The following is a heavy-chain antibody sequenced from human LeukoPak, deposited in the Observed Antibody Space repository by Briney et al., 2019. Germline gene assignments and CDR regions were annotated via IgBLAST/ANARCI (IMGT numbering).Heavy chain of an antibody. Sequence: SETLSLTCTVSGGSINNGSYYWSWIRQPAGKGLEWIGRIYTSGSTNYNPSLKSRVTMSVDTSKNQFSLKLSSVTAADTAVYYCARERGILTGYTDYWGQGTLVTVSS. CDR2: IYTSGST. CDR3: ARERGILTGYTDY. J-gene: IGHJ4*02. CDR1: GGSINNGSYY. V-gene: IGHV4-61*02. D-gene: IGHD3-9*01.